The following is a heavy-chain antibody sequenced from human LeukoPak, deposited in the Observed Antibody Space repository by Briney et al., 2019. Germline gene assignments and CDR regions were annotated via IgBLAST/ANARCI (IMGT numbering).Heavy chain of an antibody. CDR1: GFTFTNYA. CDR2: ISYDGSNK. Sequence: GRSLRLSCAASGFTFTNYAMYWVRQAPGKGLEWVAVISYDGSNKYYADSVKGRFTISRDNSKNTLYLQMNSLRAEDTAVYYCARVKNQWLVPGGFDYWGQGTLVTVSS. CDR3: ARVKNQWLVPGGFDY. D-gene: IGHD6-19*01. V-gene: IGHV3-30-3*01. J-gene: IGHJ4*02.